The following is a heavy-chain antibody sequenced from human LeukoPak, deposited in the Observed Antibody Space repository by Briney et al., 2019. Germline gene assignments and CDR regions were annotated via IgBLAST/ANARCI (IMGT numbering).Heavy chain of an antibody. CDR1: GGSISSGSYY. CDR3: ARQWRGRHSYYDILTGTLDV. J-gene: IGHJ6*04. V-gene: IGHV4-61*02. CDR2: IYTSGST. D-gene: IGHD3-9*01. Sequence: PSETLSLTCTVSGGSISSGSYYWSWIRQPAGKGLEWIGRIYTSGSTNYNPSLKSRVTISVDTSKNQFSLKLSSVTAADTAVYYCARQWRGRHSYYDILTGTLDVWGKGTTVTISS.